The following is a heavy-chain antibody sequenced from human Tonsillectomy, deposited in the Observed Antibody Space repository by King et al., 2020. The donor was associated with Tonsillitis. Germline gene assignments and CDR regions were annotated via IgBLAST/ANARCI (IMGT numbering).Heavy chain of an antibody. CDR3: ARAPIVVGPAARAGIHFYYMDV. J-gene: IGHJ6*03. CDR1: GYTFTSYG. D-gene: IGHD2-2*01. Sequence: QLVQSGTEVKKPGASVKVSCKASGYTFTSYGISWVRQAPGQGLEWMGWISTYDVNTNYAQNLQGSVSMTTDTSTSTAYMELRSLTSGDTAVYYCARAPIVVGPAARAGIHFYYMDVLGKGTTGTGSS. CDR2: ISTYDVNT. V-gene: IGHV1-18*01.